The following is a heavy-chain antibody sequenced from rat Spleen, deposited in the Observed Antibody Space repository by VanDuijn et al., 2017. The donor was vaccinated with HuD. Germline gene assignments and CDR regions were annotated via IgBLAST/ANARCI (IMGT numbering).Heavy chain of an antibody. CDR3: TRDLPGYIYYVMDA. V-gene: IGHV5-31*01. CDR1: GFTFNNYW. J-gene: IGHJ4*01. CDR2: ITNTGGST. Sequence: EVQLVESGGGLVQPGRSLKLSCVASGFTFNNYWMTWIRQAPGKGLEWVASITNTGGSTYYPDSVKGRFTISRDNAKSTLYLQMNSLRSEDTATYYCTRDLPGYIYYVMDAGGQGASVTVSS. D-gene: IGHD1-4*01.